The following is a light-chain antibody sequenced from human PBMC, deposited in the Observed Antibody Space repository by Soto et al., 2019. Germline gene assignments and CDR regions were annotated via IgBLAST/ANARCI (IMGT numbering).Light chain of an antibody. CDR3: GTWDSSLSDHEV. V-gene: IGLV1-51*02. J-gene: IGLJ2*01. CDR1: SSNVGNNY. Sequence: QSVLTQPPSVSAAPGQKVTISCSGRSSNVGNNYVSWYQQLPGTAPKLLIYENNKRPSGIPDRFSGSKSGTSATLGITGLPTGDEADYVCGTWDSSLSDHEVFGGGTQLTVL. CDR2: ENN.